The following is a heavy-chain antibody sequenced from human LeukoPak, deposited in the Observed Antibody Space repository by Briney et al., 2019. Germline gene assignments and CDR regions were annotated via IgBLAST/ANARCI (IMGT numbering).Heavy chain of an antibody. Sequence: PGGSLRLSCAISGFTFSACELTWVRQAPGKGLEWVSFISSGGGTTYYADSVKGRFNISRDNAENSLYLQMNSLRDEDTAVYYCARVAETQLWLRSAFDYWGQGTLVTVSS. J-gene: IGHJ4*02. V-gene: IGHV3-48*02. CDR3: ARVAETQLWLRSAFDY. D-gene: IGHD5-18*01. CDR1: GFTFSACE. CDR2: ISSGGGTT.